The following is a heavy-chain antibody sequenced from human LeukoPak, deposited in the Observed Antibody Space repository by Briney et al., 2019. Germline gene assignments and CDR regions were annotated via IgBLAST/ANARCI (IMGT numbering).Heavy chain of an antibody. D-gene: IGHD6-19*01. Sequence: GGSLRLSCAASGFTVSSNYMSWVRQAPGKGLEWVSVIYSGGSTYYADSVKGRFTISRDNSKNTLYLQMNSLRAEDTAVYYCAKDRRQWLLTGEWFDPWGQGTLVTVSS. V-gene: IGHV3-66*01. CDR3: AKDRRQWLLTGEWFDP. CDR1: GFTVSSNY. CDR2: IYSGGST. J-gene: IGHJ5*02.